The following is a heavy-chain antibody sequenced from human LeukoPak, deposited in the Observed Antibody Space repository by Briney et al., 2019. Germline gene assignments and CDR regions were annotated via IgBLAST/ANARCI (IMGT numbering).Heavy chain of an antibody. CDR3: AGGISATGGG. V-gene: IGHV3-74*01. CDR1: GFTFSRYW. Sequence: GGSLRLSCAASGFTFSRYWMHWVRQVPGKGLVWVSRINSDGSITTYADSVKGRFTISRDNAKNTLYLQMNGLRVEDTAVYYCAGGISATGGGWGQGTMVTVSS. J-gene: IGHJ3*01. D-gene: IGHD6-13*01. CDR2: INSDGSIT.